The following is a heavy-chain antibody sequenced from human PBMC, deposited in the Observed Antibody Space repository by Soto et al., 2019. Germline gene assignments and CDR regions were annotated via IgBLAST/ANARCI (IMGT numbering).Heavy chain of an antibody. CDR2: ISYDGSNK. Sequence: GGSLRLSCAASGFTFSSYAMHWVRQAPGKGLEWVAVISYDGSNKYYADSVKGRFTISRENSKNTLYLQMNSLRAEDTAVYYCASIPRIYGGPPPEPNYYYGMDVWGQGTTVTVSS. CDR1: GFTFSSYA. D-gene: IGHD4-17*01. CDR3: ASIPRIYGGPPPEPNYYYGMDV. J-gene: IGHJ6*02. V-gene: IGHV3-30-3*01.